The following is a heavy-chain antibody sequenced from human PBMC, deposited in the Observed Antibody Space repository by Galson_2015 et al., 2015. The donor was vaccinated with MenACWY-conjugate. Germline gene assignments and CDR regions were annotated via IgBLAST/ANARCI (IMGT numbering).Heavy chain of an antibody. D-gene: IGHD5-18*01. CDR2: ISYDGGIR. CDR1: GFTFSNYG. Sequence: SLRLSCAASGFTFSNYGMHWVRQAPGKGLEWVAVISYDGGIRYYADSVKGRFTISRDNSKNTLFLQMNSLRGEDTAVYYCAKDSNTAIVTPDAFDIWGQGTMVTVSS. V-gene: IGHV3-30*18. J-gene: IGHJ3*02. CDR3: AKDSNTAIVTPDAFDI.